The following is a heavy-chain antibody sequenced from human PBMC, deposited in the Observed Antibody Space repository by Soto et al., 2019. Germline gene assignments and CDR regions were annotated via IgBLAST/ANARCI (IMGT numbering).Heavy chain of an antibody. D-gene: IGHD3-10*01. CDR3: ARGVGSRSYYVPYNWFDA. CDR2: INVYNGNT. CDR1: GYTFTNYG. Sequence: QVQLVQSGGEVKKPGASVKVSCKASGYTFTNYGISWVRQAPGQGLEWMGWINVYNGNTKYAQKVQGRVTMTTETSTSTAYMELRSLSSDDKAGYYGARGVGSRSYYVPYNWFDAWGEGTLVTVSS. J-gene: IGHJ5*02. V-gene: IGHV1-18*01.